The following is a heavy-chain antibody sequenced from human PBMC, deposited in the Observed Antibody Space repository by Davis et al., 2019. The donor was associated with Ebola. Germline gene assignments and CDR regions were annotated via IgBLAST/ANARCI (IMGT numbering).Heavy chain of an antibody. Sequence: PGGSLRLSCAASGFTSRTYDMHWVRQTTGKGLEWVSVIGTAGDTYYRGSVKGRFTISRENARNSLYLQMNSLTAGDTAVYYCARAQFGDVVLDYWGQGTLVTVSS. CDR1: GFTSRTYD. CDR3: ARAQFGDVVLDY. CDR2: IGTAGDT. J-gene: IGHJ4*02. D-gene: IGHD4-17*01. V-gene: IGHV3-13*01.